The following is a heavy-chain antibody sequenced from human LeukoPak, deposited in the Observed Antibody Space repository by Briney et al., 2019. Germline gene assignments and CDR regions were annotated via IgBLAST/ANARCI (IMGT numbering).Heavy chain of an antibody. V-gene: IGHV1-2*02. Sequence: GASVKVSCKASGYTFTGYYIHWVRPAPGEGLEWMGWINPNTGGTNYAQKFQGRVTMTRDTSISTAYMELSRLRSDDTAVYYCARVDRPYSSSVGYWGQGTLVTVSS. J-gene: IGHJ4*02. CDR1: GYTFTGYY. D-gene: IGHD6-19*01. CDR3: ARVDRPYSSSVGY. CDR2: INPNTGGT.